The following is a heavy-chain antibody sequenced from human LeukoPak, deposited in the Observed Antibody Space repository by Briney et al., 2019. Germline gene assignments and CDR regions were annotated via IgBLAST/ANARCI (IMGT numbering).Heavy chain of an antibody. V-gene: IGHV3-21*01. J-gene: IGHJ4*02. CDR2: ISSSGSYI. D-gene: IGHD3-10*01. Sequence: GGPLRLSCAASGFTFSSYSMNWVRQAPGKGLEWVSSISSSGSYIYYTNSVKGRFTISRDNAKNSLYLQMNSLRAEDTAVYYCARSKWFGESGFDYWGQGTLVTVSS. CDR3: ARSKWFGESGFDY. CDR1: GFTFSSYS.